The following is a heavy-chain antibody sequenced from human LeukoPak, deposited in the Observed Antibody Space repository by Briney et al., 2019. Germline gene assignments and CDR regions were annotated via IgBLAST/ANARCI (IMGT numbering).Heavy chain of an antibody. J-gene: IGHJ4*02. D-gene: IGHD6-6*01. CDR3: ARHRAYSSSSPFDY. V-gene: IGHV4-59*08. CDR1: GGSISSLY. CDR2: IYYTGST. Sequence: KPSETLSLTCSVSGGSISSLYWSWIRQPPGKGLEWIGYIYYTGSTNYNPSLKSRVTMFVDMSKNQFSLRLSSVTAADTAVYYCARHRAYSSSSPFDYWGQETLVTVSS.